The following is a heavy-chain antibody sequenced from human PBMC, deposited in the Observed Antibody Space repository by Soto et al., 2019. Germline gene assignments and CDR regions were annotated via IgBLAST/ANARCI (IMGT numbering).Heavy chain of an antibody. V-gene: IGHV4-59*01. CDR3: ARERGLDAFDI. CDR2: IYYSGST. Sequence: PSETLSLTCTVSGGSISSYYWSWIRQPPGKGLEWSGYIYYSGSTNYNPSLKSRVTISVDTSKNQFSLKLSSVTAADTAVYYCARERGLDAFDIWGQGTMVTVSS. CDR1: GGSISSYY. J-gene: IGHJ3*02. D-gene: IGHD3-10*01.